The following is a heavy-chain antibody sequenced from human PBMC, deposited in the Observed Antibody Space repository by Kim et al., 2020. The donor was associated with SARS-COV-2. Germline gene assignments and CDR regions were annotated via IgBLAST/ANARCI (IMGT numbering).Heavy chain of an antibody. CDR3: ARAYYYYDSSGYYSY. D-gene: IGHD3-22*01. J-gene: IGHJ4*02. Sequence: ASVKVSCKASGYTFTGYYMHWVRQAPGQGLEWMGRINPNSGGTNYAQKFQGRVTMTRDTSISTAYMELSRLRSDDTAVYYCARAYYYYDSSGYYSYWGQGTLVTVSS. CDR1: GYTFTGYY. V-gene: IGHV1-2*06. CDR2: INPNSGGT.